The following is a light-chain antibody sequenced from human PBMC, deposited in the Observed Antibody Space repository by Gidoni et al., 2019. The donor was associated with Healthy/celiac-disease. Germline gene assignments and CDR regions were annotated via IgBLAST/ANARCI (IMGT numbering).Light chain of an antibody. CDR1: QSVSSY. CDR3: QQRSNWYT. CDR2: EAS. V-gene: IGKV3-11*01. Sequence: IVLTQSPATLSFSPGERATLSCRASQSVSSYLAWYQQKPGQAPRLLIYEASNRATGIPARFSGSGCGTDFTLTISSLEPEDFAVYYCQQRSNWYTFGQXTKLEIK. J-gene: IGKJ2*01.